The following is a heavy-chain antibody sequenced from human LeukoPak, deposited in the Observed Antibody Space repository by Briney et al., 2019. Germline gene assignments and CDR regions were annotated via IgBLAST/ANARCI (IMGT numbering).Heavy chain of an antibody. J-gene: IGHJ4*02. CDR3: ARARTTVTKSYFDY. CDR1: GGSISSYY. Sequence: SETLSLTCTVSGGSISSYYWSWIRQPPGKGLEWIGYIYYSGSTNYNPSLKSRVTISVDTSKNQFSLKLSSVTAADTAVYYCARARTTVTKSYFDYWGQGTLVTVSS. CDR2: IYYSGST. V-gene: IGHV4-59*01. D-gene: IGHD4-11*01.